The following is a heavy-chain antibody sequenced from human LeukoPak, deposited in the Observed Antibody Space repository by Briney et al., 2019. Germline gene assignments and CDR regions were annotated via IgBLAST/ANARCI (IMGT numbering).Heavy chain of an antibody. V-gene: IGHV3-30*02. J-gene: IGHJ3*02. Sequence: GGSLRLSCAASGFTFSSYGMHWVRQAPGKGLEWVAFIRYDGSNKYYADSVKGRFTISRDNSKNTLYLQMNNLRSDDTAVYYCARVMSYYVSSDAFDIWGQGTMVTVSS. CDR3: ARVMSYYVSSDAFDI. CDR2: IRYDGSNK. D-gene: IGHD3-10*01. CDR1: GFTFSSYG.